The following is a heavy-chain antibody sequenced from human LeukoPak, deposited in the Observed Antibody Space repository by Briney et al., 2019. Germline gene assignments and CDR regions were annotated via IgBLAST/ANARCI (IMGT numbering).Heavy chain of an antibody. CDR3: AKDGVREYQPLSARWFDP. CDR1: GFTYSSYG. CDR2: ISYDGSNK. Sequence: GGSLRLSCAASGFTYSSYGMHWVRQAPGKGLEWVAVISYDGSNKYYADSVKGRFTISRDNSKNTLYLQMNSLRAEDTAVYYCAKDGVREYQPLSARWFDPWGQGTLVTVSS. V-gene: IGHV3-30*18. D-gene: IGHD2-2*01. J-gene: IGHJ5*02.